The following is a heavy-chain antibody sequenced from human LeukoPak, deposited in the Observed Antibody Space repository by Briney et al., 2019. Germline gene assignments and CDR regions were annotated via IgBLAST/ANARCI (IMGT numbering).Heavy chain of an antibody. CDR1: GGSISSGSYY. J-gene: IGHJ6*02. D-gene: IGHD3-3*01. Sequence: SETLSLTCTVSGGSISSGSYYWSWIRQPAGKGLEWIGRIYTSGSTNYNPSLKSRVTISVDTSKNQFSLKLSSVTAADTAVYYCARGFNKGFLEWDYYYYGMDVWGQGTTVTVSS. CDR3: ARGFNKGFLEWDYYYYGMDV. V-gene: IGHV4-61*02. CDR2: IYTSGST.